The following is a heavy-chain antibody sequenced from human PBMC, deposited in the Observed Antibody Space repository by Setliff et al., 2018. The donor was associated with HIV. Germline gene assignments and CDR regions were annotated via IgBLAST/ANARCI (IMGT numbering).Heavy chain of an antibody. Sequence: ETLSLTCTVSGGSISTYYWGWIRQPPGKGLEWVGRIKSKYHGGTADYAASVKGRFTISRDDSKNTLFLQLNTLRPEDTAVYYCASARIPTGGTSTSLDYWGQGALVTVSS. CDR3: ASARIPTGGTSTSLDY. V-gene: IGHV3-15*01. CDR1: GGSISTYY. CDR2: IKSKYHGGTA. J-gene: IGHJ4*02. D-gene: IGHD1-1*01.